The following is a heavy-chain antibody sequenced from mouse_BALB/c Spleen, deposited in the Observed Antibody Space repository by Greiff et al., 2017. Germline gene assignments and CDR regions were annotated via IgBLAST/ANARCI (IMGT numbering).Heavy chain of an antibody. CDR3: ARYDCDGQPYAMDY. CDR1: GFNIKDTY. V-gene: IGHV14-3*02. J-gene: IGHJ4*01. D-gene: IGHD2-4*01. CDR2: IDPANGNT. Sequence: EVQLQQSGAELVKPGASVKLSCTASGFNIKDTYMHWVKQRPEQGLEWIGRIDPANGNTKYDPKFQGKATITADTSSNTAYLQLSSLTSEDTAVYDCARYDCDGQPYAMDYWGQGTSVTVSS.